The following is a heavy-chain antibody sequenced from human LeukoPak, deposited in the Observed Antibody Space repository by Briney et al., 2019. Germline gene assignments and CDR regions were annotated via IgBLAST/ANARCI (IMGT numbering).Heavy chain of an antibody. D-gene: IGHD3-22*01. CDR2: ISGSGGST. Sequence: PGGSLRLSCAASGFTFSSYAMSWVRQAPGKGLEWVSAISGSGGSTYYADSVKGRFTISRDNSKNTLYLQVNSLRAEDTAVYYCAKAFGPNYYDSSGYYQYWGQGTLVTVSS. J-gene: IGHJ4*02. CDR3: AKAFGPNYYDSSGYYQY. CDR1: GFTFSSYA. V-gene: IGHV3-23*01.